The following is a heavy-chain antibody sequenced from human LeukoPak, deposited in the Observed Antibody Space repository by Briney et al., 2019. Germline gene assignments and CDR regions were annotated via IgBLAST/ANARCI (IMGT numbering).Heavy chain of an antibody. CDR3: AKDVTSSTIYYYYYGMDV. CDR1: GFTFSSYA. J-gene: IGHJ6*02. CDR2: ISGSGGST. V-gene: IGHV3-23*01. D-gene: IGHD5-24*01. Sequence: GGSLRLSCAASGFTFSSYAMSWVRQAPGKGLEWVSAISGSGGSTYYADSVKGRFTISRDNSKNTLYLQMNSLRAKDTAVYYCAKDVTSSTIYYYYYGMDVWGQGTTVTVSS.